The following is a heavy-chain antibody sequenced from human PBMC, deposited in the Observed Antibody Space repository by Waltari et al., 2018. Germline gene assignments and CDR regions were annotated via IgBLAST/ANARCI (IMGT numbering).Heavy chain of an antibody. CDR1: GYSISSGYY. D-gene: IGHD6-6*01. CDR3: ARLYRQLAPHFDY. J-gene: IGHJ4*02. Sequence: QVQLQESGPGLVKPSETLSLTCAVSGYSISSGYYWGWIRQPPGKGLEWIGSIYHSGGTYYNPSLKSRVTISVDTSKNQFSLKLSSVTAADTAVYYCARLYRQLAPHFDYWGQGTLVTVSS. CDR2: IYHSGGT. V-gene: IGHV4-38-2*01.